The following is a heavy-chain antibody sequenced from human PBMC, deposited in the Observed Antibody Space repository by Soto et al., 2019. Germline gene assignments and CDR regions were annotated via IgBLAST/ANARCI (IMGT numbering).Heavy chain of an antibody. J-gene: IGHJ4*02. V-gene: IGHV1-46*01. CDR1: GYTFLDFY. CDR3: ARDKPFSADY. D-gene: IGHD3-3*02. Sequence: QVQLVQSGTEVKKPGASVKVSCKASGYTFLDFYIHWVRQAPGQGLEWMGFINPSGGGTTYAQQFQGRVTMTRDTSTSTVYMELITLRSEDTAIYYCARDKPFSADYWGQGTLVT. CDR2: INPSGGGT.